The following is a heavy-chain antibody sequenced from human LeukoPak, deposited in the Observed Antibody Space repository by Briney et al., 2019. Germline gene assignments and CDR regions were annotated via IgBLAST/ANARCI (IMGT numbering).Heavy chain of an antibody. D-gene: IGHD6-6*01. V-gene: IGHV3-21*01. J-gene: IGHJ4*02. CDR2: ISSSSSYI. Sequence: GGSLRLSCAASGFTFSSYSMNWVRQAPGKGLEWVSSISSSSSYIYYADSVNGRFTISRDNAKNSLYLQMNSLRAEDTAVYYGARDLDSSGSSPAYSNYWGQGTLVTVSS. CDR3: ARDLDSSGSSPAYSNY. CDR1: GFTFSSYS.